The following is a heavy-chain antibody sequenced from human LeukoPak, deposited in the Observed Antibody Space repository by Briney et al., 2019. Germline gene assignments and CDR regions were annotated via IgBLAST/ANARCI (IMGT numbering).Heavy chain of an antibody. V-gene: IGHV4-30-2*01. CDR1: GGSISSGGYS. CDR2: IYHSGST. D-gene: IGHD2-15*01. J-gene: IGHJ4*02. Sequence: SETLSLTCTVSGGSISSGGYSWSWIRQPPGKGLEWIGYIYHSGSTYYNPSLKSRATISVDRSKNQFSLKLSSVTAADTAVYYCARGYCSGGSCYEVSDWGQGTLVTVSS. CDR3: ARGYCSGGSCYEVSD.